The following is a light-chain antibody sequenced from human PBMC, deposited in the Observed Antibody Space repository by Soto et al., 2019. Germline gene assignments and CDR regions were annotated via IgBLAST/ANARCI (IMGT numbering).Light chain of an antibody. CDR1: SSNIVSNY. CDR2: RNN. CDR3: ATWDDSLSGVV. V-gene: IGLV1-47*01. Sequence: QSVLTQPPSASGTPGQRVTISCSGSSSNIVSNYVYWYQQLPGTAPKPLIYRNNQRPSGVPDRFSGSKSGTSASLALSGLRSEDEAHYYCATWDDSLSGVVFGGGTKLTVL. J-gene: IGLJ2*01.